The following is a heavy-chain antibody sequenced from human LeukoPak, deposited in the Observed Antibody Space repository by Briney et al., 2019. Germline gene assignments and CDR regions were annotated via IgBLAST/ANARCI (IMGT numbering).Heavy chain of an antibody. D-gene: IGHD1-14*01. Sequence: PGGSPRLSCVGSPVTFGTSAMSWVRQAPGKGLEWVSVLYSDGNTKYADSVQGRFTISRDNSKNTLYLEMNSLSPDDTAVYYCARGVEPLAANTLAYWGQGTLVTVSS. V-gene: IGHV3-23*03. J-gene: IGHJ4*02. CDR1: PVTFGTSA. CDR3: ARGVEPLAANTLAY. CDR2: LYSDGNT.